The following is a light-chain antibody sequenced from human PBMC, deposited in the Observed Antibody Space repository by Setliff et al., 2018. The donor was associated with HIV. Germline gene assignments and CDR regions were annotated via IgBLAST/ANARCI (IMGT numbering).Light chain of an antibody. J-gene: IGLJ1*01. Sequence: QSVLTQPASVSGSPGQSITISCTGTSSDIGRYNLVSWYQQYPGKAPKLMIYQATKRPSGVSNRFSGSKSGFTASLTTSGLQAEDEADYYCCSFARGDSYVFGTGTKVTVL. CDR1: SSDIGRYNL. CDR3: CSFARGDSYV. V-gene: IGLV2-23*01. CDR2: QAT.